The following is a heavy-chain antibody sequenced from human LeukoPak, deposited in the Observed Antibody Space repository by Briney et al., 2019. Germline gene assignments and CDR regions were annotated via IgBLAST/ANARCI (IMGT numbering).Heavy chain of an antibody. CDR3: AKNHFSSSYFDY. CDR2: INWNGGST. V-gene: IGHV3-20*04. Sequence: GGSLRLSCAASGFTFDDYGMSWVRQAPGKGLEWVSGINWNGGSTGYADSVKGRFTISRDNAKNSLYLQMNSLRAEDTALYYCAKNHFSSSYFDYWGQGTLVTVSS. J-gene: IGHJ4*02. D-gene: IGHD6-13*01. CDR1: GFTFDDYG.